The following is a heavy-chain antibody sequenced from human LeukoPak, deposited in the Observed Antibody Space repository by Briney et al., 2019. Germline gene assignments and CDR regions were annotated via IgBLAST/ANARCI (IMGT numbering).Heavy chain of an antibody. D-gene: IGHD2/OR15-2a*01. CDR3: ATDVSAIGTGYYYYGMDV. J-gene: IGHJ6*02. CDR2: FDPEDGET. CDR1: GYTLSESS. V-gene: IGHV1-24*01. Sequence: ASVKVSCKVSGYTLSESSMHWVRQAPGKGLEWMGGFDPEDGETIYAQKFQGRVTMTEDISTDTAYMELSSLRSEDTAVYYCATDVSAIGTGYYYYGMDVWGQGATVTVSS.